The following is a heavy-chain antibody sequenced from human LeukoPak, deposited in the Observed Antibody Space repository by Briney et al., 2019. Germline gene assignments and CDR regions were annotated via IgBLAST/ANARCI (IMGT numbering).Heavy chain of an antibody. Sequence: ASVKVSCKASGYTFTGYYMHWVRQAPGQGLEWMGWINPNSGGTNYAQKFQGRVTMTRDTSISTAYMELSRLRSDDTAVYYCARTMYNWNYDPDYRGQGTLVTVSS. D-gene: IGHD1-7*01. CDR3: ARTMYNWNYDPDY. V-gene: IGHV1-2*02. CDR2: INPNSGGT. CDR1: GYTFTGYY. J-gene: IGHJ4*02.